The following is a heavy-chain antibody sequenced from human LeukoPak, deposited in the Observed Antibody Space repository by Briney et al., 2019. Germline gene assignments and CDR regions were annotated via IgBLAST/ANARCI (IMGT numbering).Heavy chain of an antibody. V-gene: IGHV3-48*03. CDR3: ARDPDRYGSGSYEFDY. CDR1: GFTFSSYE. Sequence: GGSLRLSCAASGFTFSSYEMNWVRQAPGKGLEWVSYISSSGSTIYYADSVKGRFTISRDNAKNSLYLQMNSLRAEDTAVYYCARDPDRYGSGSYEFDYWGLGTLVTVSS. D-gene: IGHD3-10*01. CDR2: ISSSGSTI. J-gene: IGHJ4*02.